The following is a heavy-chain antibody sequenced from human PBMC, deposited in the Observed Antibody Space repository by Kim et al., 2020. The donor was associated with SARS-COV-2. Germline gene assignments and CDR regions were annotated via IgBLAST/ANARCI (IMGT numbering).Heavy chain of an antibody. D-gene: IGHD6-19*01. CDR1: GFTFSSYS. CDR3: ARETSSGWYYFDY. Sequence: GGSLRLSCAASGFTFSSYSMNWVRQAPGKGLEWVSSISSSSSYIYYADSVKGRFTISRDNAKNSLYLQMNSLRAEDMAVYYCARETSSGWYYFDYCGQGTLVTVSS. CDR2: ISSSSSYI. V-gene: IGHV3-21*01. J-gene: IGHJ4*02.